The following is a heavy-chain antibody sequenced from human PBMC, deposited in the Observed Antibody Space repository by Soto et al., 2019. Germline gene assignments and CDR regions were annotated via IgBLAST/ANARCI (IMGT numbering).Heavy chain of an antibody. J-gene: IGHJ6*01. CDR2: IYHSGST. V-gene: IGHV4-4*02. D-gene: IGHD6-6*01. CDR1: VCSISSSNF. CDR3: ARDRRSSVTSYYYYHHGMEV. Sequence: SSTXSLTCSVAVCSISSSNFFICFRQPPGKGLEWIGEIYHSGSTNYNPSLKSRVTISVDKSKNQLSLKLSSVTAADTAVYYCARDRRSSVTSYYYYHHGMEVWGQGTTV.